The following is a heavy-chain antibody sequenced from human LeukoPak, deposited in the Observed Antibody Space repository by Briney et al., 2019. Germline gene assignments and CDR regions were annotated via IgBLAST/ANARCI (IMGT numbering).Heavy chain of an antibody. Sequence: SETLSLTCTVSGGSISSSSYYWGWIRQPAGKGLEWIGRVYTSGSTNYNPSLKSRVTMSVDTSKNQFSLKLSSVTAADTAVYYCARDRRGYGVYYYYYMDVWGKGTTVTISS. J-gene: IGHJ6*03. D-gene: IGHD5-12*01. CDR3: ARDRRGYGVYYYYYMDV. V-gene: IGHV4-61*02. CDR2: VYTSGST. CDR1: GGSISSSSYY.